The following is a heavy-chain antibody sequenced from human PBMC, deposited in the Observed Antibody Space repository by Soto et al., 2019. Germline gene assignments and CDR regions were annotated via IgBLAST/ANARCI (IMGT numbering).Heavy chain of an antibody. CDR2: KSYDGSNK. J-gene: IGHJ3*02. Sequence: GGSLRLSCAASGFTFSSYGMHWVRQAPGKGLEWVAVKSYDGSNKYYADSVKGRFTISRDNSKTTLYLQMNSLRAEDTAVYYCAKDKGRGTCRDAFDIWGQGTMVTVSS. CDR3: AKDKGRGTCRDAFDI. CDR1: GFTFSSYG. V-gene: IGHV3-30*18. D-gene: IGHD1-1*01.